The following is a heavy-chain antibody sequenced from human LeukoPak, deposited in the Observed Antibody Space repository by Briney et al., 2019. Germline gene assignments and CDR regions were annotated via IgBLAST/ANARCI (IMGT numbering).Heavy chain of an antibody. Sequence: GGSLRLSCAASGFTFSSYGMHWVRRAPGKGLEWVAVISYDGTNKYYADSVKGRFTISRDNSKNTLYLQVNSLRAEDTAVYYCARTPYNWNYGGYLDYWGQGTLVTVSS. CDR3: ARTPYNWNYGGYLDY. V-gene: IGHV3-30*03. CDR2: ISYDGTNK. D-gene: IGHD1-7*01. CDR1: GFTFSSYG. J-gene: IGHJ4*02.